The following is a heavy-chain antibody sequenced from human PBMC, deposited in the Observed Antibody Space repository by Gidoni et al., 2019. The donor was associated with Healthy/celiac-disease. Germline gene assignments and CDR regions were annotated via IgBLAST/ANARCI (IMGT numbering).Heavy chain of an antibody. J-gene: IGHJ4*02. V-gene: IGHV4-34*01. CDR3: ARAPKLGYCSGGSCYPY. Sequence: QVQLQQWGAGLLKPSETLSLTCAAYGGSFRGYYWSWIRQPPGKGLEWIGEINHSGSTNYNPSLKSRVTISVDTSKNQFSLKLSSVTAADTAVYYCARAPKLGYCSGGSCYPYWGQGTLVTVSS. CDR1: GGSFRGYY. D-gene: IGHD2-15*01. CDR2: INHSGST.